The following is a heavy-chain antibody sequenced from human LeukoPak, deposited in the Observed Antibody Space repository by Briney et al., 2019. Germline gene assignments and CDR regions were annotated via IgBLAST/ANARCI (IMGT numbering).Heavy chain of an antibody. D-gene: IGHD3-3*02. CDR1: GYSISSGYY. Sequence: SETLSLTCAVSGYSISSGYYWGWIRQSPGKGLEWIASIYYSGSTYYNPSLNSRVTISVDTSRNQFSLKLSSVTAADTAVYHCARGAFSFPDAFDIWGQGTMVTVSS. V-gene: IGHV4-38-2*01. J-gene: IGHJ3*02. CDR2: IYYSGST. CDR3: ARGAFSFPDAFDI.